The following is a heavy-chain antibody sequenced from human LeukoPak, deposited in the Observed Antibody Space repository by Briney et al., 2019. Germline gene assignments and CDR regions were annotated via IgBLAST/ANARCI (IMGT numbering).Heavy chain of an antibody. D-gene: IGHD3-10*01. V-gene: IGHV3-23*01. J-gene: IGHJ4*02. CDR2: ISGSGGST. Sequence: GGSLRLSCAASGFTFSSYAISWVRQAPGKGLEWVSAISGSGGSTYYADSVKGRFTISRDNSKNTLYLQMNSLRAEDTAVYYCAKDLDLGTMVRGVTHYWGQGTLVTVSS. CDR3: AKDLDLGTMVRGVTHY. CDR1: GFTFSSYA.